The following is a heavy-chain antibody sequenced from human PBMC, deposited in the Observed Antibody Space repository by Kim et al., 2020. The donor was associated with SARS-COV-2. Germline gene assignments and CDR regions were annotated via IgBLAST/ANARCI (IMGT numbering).Heavy chain of an antibody. V-gene: IGHV3-49*03. D-gene: IGHD6-13*01. Sequence: GGSLRLSCTASGFTFGDYAMSWFRQAPGKGLEWVGFIRSKAYGGTTEYAASVKGRFTISRDDSKSIAYLQMNSLKTEDTAVYYCTRDLEEGSSWYGVYWGQGTLVTVSS. CDR1: GFTFGDYA. J-gene: IGHJ4*02. CDR2: IRSKAYGGTT. CDR3: TRDLEEGSSWYGVY.